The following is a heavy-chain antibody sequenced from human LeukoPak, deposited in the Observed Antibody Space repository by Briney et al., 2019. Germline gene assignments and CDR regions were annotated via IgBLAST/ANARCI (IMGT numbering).Heavy chain of an antibody. J-gene: IGHJ4*02. D-gene: IGHD2-8*02. V-gene: IGHV4-31*03. CDR2: IYYTGTT. Sequence: PSQTLSLTCTVSGGSISSGGYCWNWIRQDPGKGLEWIGYIYYTGTTYYNPSLKSRVTLSVDTSKNQFSLKLNSVTAADSAVYYCARGPGGELDHWGQGTLVTVSS. CDR1: GGSISSGGYC. CDR3: ARGPGGELDH.